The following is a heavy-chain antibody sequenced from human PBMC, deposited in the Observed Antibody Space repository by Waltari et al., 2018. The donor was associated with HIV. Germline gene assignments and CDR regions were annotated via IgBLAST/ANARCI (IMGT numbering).Heavy chain of an antibody. CDR3: ARHFGLVVSTFYFYAIDV. J-gene: IGHJ6*02. CDR2: INSKNGDT. Sequence: QGHLVQSGAEVKRPGASVKISCLPSGSPLTAYSFPWMRQSPGQGLEWMGWINSKNGDTKYARKFQDRVTLTWDTSVSTVDMELRSLTPDDTAIYFCARHFGLVVSTFYFYAIDVWGQGTTVTVSS. CDR1: GSPLTAYS. V-gene: IGHV1-2*02. D-gene: IGHD2-8*02.